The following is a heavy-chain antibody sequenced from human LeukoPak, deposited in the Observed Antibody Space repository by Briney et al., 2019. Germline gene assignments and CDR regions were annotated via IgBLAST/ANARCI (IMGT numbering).Heavy chain of an antibody. CDR2: IYYSGST. CDR3: ARRDGYWYFDF. J-gene: IGHJ2*01. V-gene: IGHV4-59*01. CDR1: GGSISSYY. Sequence: SETLSLTCTVSGGSISSYYWSWIRQPPGKGLEWIGYIYYSGSTNYNPSLRSRVTISADTSKNQFSLKLTSVTAADTAVYYCARRDGYWYFDFWGRGTLVTVSS. D-gene: IGHD5-24*01.